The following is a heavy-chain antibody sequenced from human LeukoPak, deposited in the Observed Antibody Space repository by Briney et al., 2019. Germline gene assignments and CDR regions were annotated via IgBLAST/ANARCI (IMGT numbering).Heavy chain of an antibody. CDR3: AKDQERGWFVKLSTYYFDY. Sequence: PWGTLRLSCAASGCTFSSYAMSWIRQAPGKGLEWVSAINGSGGSTYYAYSVNGLFIIARDISKHTLSLQMNVLTAEDTAGYYCAKDQERGWFVKLSTYYFDYWGQGTLVTVSS. V-gene: IGHV3-23*01. J-gene: IGHJ4*02. CDR2: INGSGGST. CDR1: GCTFSSYA. D-gene: IGHD3-10*01.